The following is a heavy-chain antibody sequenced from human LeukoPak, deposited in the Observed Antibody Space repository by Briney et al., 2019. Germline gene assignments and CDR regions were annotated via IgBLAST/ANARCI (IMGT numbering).Heavy chain of an antibody. J-gene: IGHJ6*03. CDR3: AKDAVAGNNYYYYYYMDV. D-gene: IGHD6-19*01. V-gene: IGHV3-23*01. CDR1: GFTFSSYG. Sequence: GGTLRLSCAASGFTFSSYGMSWVRQAPGKGLEWVSSIDYSGGSTHYADSVMGRFTISRDNSKNTLYLQLNSLRAEDTAVYYCAKDAVAGNNYYYYYYMDVWGKGTTVTVSS. CDR2: IDYSGGST.